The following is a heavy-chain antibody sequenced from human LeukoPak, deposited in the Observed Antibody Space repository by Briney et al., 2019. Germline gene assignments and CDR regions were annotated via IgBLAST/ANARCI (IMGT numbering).Heavy chain of an antibody. CDR1: GGSFGGYY. J-gene: IGHJ6*04. V-gene: IGHV4-34*01. CDR3: ARVVQAVAESPARKDV. D-gene: IGHD6-19*01. Sequence: SETLSLTCAVYGGSFGGYYWSWLRQPPGKGLEWIGEINHSGSTNYNPSLTSRGTISVDTSKNQFSLKLSSVTAADTAVYYCARVVQAVAESPARKDVWGKGTTVTVSS. CDR2: INHSGST.